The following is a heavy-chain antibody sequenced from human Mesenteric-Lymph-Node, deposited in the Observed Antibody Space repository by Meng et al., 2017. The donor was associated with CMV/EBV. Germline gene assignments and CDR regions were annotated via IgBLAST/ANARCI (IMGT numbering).Heavy chain of an antibody. CDR3: AIIGNYFDY. J-gene: IGHJ4*02. CDR1: GYSFTGFY. V-gene: IGHV1-69*02. CDR2: IIPILGIA. D-gene: IGHD2-15*01. Sequence: SVKVSCKASGYSFTGFYVHWVRQAPGQGLEWMGRIIPILGIANYAQKFQGRVTITADKSTSTAYMELSSLRSEDTAVYYCAIIGNYFDYWGQGTLVTVSS.